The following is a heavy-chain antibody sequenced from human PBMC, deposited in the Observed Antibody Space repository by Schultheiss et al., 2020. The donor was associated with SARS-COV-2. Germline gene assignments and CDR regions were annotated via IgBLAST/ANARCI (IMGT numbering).Heavy chain of an antibody. CDR2: IYHSGST. Sequence: SETLSLTCAVSGYSISSGYYGGWVRQPPEKGLGCIGTIYHSGSTNDNPSLKSRVTISVDMSKNQFSLELHSVTAADTAVYYCAGGTPYCSGGRCYCVWFDSWGQGTLVTVSS. D-gene: IGHD2-15*01. CDR1: GYSISSGYY. V-gene: IGHV4-38-2*01. J-gene: IGHJ5*01. CDR3: AGGTPYCSGGRCYCVWFDS.